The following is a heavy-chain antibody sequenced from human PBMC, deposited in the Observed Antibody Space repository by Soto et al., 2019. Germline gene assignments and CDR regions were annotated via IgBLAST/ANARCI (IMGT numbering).Heavy chain of an antibody. Sequence: SETLSLTCTVSGGSISSSSYYWGWIRQPPGKGLEWIGYIYYSGSTNYNPSLKSRVTISVDTSKNQFSLKLSSVTAADTAVYYCARAYSSSKDPYYYYGMDVWGQGTTVTVSS. CDR3: ARAYSSSKDPYYYYGMDV. D-gene: IGHD6-6*01. J-gene: IGHJ6*02. CDR2: IYYSGST. V-gene: IGHV4-61*05. CDR1: GGSISSSSYY.